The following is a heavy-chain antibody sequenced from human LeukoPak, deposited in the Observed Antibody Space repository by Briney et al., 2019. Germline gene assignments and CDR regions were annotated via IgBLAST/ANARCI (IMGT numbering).Heavy chain of an antibody. CDR2: IYYSGST. Sequence: SETLSLTCTVSGGSISSYYRGWIRQPPGKGLEWIGYIYYSGSTNYNPSLKSRATISIDKSKNQFSLELNSVTAADTAVYYCTRNGYYSLDSWGQGTLVTVSS. CDR1: GGSISSYY. V-gene: IGHV4-59*12. CDR3: TRNGYYSLDS. D-gene: IGHD3-22*01. J-gene: IGHJ4*02.